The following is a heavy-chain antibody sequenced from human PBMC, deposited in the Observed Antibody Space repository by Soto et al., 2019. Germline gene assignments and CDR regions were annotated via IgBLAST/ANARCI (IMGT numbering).Heavy chain of an antibody. V-gene: IGHV3-30*03. CDR2: ISYDGSNK. Sequence: GGSLRLSCAASGFTFSSYDMHWVRQAPGKGLEWVAVISYDGSNKYYADSVKGRFTISRDNAKNTLYLQMNSRRAEDTAVYYCATDSEWDLHYYSGMDVWGQGTTVTVSS. D-gene: IGHD1-26*01. CDR1: GFTFSSYD. J-gene: IGHJ6*02. CDR3: ATDSEWDLHYYSGMDV.